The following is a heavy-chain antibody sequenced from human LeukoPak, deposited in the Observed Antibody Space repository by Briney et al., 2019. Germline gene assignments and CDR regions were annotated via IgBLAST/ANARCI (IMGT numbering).Heavy chain of an antibody. CDR3: ARWGNDYSQFDS. Sequence: PGGSLRLSCAASGFTFNNYAMTWVRQAPGKGLEWVSVVSGSGDNTNCADSVKGRFTISRDNSKNTLFLQMNSLGTEDTAVYFCARWGNDYSQFDSWGQGTLVTVS. V-gene: IGHV3-23*01. J-gene: IGHJ4*02. D-gene: IGHD4-11*01. CDR1: GFTFNNYA. CDR2: VSGSGDNT.